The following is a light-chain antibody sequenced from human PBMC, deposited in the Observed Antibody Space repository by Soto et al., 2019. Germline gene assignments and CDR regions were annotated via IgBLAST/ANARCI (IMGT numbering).Light chain of an antibody. CDR3: QQYYTTPVT. V-gene: IGKV4-1*01. CDR1: QSLLYSSNNKNY. Sequence: DIVMTQSPASLAVSLGERATINCKSSQSLLYSSNNKNYLAWYQQKPGQPPKLLIYWASTRDSGVPDRFSGSGSGTDFTLTISSLQAEDVAVYYCQQYYTTPVTFGPGTKVDIK. CDR2: WAS. J-gene: IGKJ3*01.